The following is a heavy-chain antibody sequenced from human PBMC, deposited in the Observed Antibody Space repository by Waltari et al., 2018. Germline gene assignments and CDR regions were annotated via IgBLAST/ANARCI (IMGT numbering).Heavy chain of an antibody. V-gene: IGHV1-69*14. CDR1: GVTFSSYA. CDR3: ARGPWVAARSGAAFDI. CDR2: IIPIFGTA. J-gene: IGHJ3*02. D-gene: IGHD6-6*01. Sequence: QVQLVQSGAEVKKPGSSVKVSCQASGVTFSSYAIRWVRPAPGKGLEWMGGIIPIFGTANYAQKFQGRVTITADKSTSTAYMELSSLRSEDTAVYYCARGPWVAARSGAAFDIWGQGTMVTVSS.